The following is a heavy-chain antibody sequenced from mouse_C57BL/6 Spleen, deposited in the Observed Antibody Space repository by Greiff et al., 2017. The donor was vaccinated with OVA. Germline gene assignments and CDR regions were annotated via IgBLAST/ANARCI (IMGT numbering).Heavy chain of an antibody. Sequence: QVQLQQPGAELVKPGASVKMSCKASGYTFTSYWITWVKQRPGQGLEWIGDIYPGSGSTNYNEKFKSKATLTVDTSSSTDDMQLSSLTSEDSAVYYCARRHYYGSSHYFDYWGKGTTLTVSS. D-gene: IGHD1-1*01. CDR3: ARRHYYGSSHYFDY. V-gene: IGHV1-55*01. CDR1: GYTFTSYW. CDR2: IYPGSGST. J-gene: IGHJ2*01.